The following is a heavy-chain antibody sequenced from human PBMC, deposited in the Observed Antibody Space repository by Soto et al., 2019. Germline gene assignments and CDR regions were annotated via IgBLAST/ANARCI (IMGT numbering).Heavy chain of an antibody. D-gene: IGHD6-19*01. CDR2: ISPYTGDT. CDR1: GYTFTDYG. V-gene: IGHV1-18*01. CDR3: AKTGGWNWFDP. Sequence: QVQLVQSGAEVKKPGASVKVSCKASGYTFTDYGISWVRQAPGQGLEWMGWISPYTGDTKYPQRLRGRVTVTADTSTSTAYMELRSLKSDDTAVYYCAKTGGWNWFDPWGQGTLVSVSS. J-gene: IGHJ5*02.